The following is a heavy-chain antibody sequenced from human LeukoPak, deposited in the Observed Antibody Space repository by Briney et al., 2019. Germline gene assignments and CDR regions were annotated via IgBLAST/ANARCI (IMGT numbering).Heavy chain of an antibody. Sequence: SETLSLTCTVCGASINGYYWTWIRQPAGKGLEWIGRIWSSGGLWSTGGTNYNPALTSRITMSGDASKNQFSLRLSSVTAADTAVDYCGAKSPDGYTHGHYYYNIDVWGKGTTVTVSS. V-gene: IGHV4-4*07. CDR1: GASINGYY. J-gene: IGHJ6*03. CDR2: IWSSGGLWSTGGT. CDR3: GAKSPDGYTHGHYYYNIDV. D-gene: IGHD5-18*01.